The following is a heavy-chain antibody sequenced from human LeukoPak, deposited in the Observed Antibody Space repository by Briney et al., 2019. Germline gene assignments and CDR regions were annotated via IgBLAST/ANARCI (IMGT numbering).Heavy chain of an antibody. CDR1: GYSITSGFS. D-gene: IGHD3-16*01. Sequence: SETLSLTCAVSGYSITSGFSWGWIRQPPGKGLEWIGTISHSGTTDYKSTLESRLTISMDTSKNLFSLRLTPVTAADTAVYYCAREGAVPGIDPWGQGTLVTVSS. V-gene: IGHV4-38-2*02. CDR3: AREGAVPGIDP. CDR2: ISHSGTT. J-gene: IGHJ5*02.